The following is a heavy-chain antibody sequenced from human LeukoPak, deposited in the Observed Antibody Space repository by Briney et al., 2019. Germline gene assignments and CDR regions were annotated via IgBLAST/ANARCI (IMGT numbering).Heavy chain of an antibody. CDR1: GFTFRSYW. J-gene: IGHJ4*02. V-gene: IGHV3-7*01. Sequence: GGSLRLSSAASGFTFRSYWMTWVRQAPGKGLQWVANIDQDGTETYYVDSVKGRFTISRDNAKKSLFLQMNSLRAEDSAVYFCVTTAWSLGTYYFDFWGQGTLVTVAS. CDR2: IDQDGTET. CDR3: VTTAWSLGTYYFDF. D-gene: IGHD1-7*01.